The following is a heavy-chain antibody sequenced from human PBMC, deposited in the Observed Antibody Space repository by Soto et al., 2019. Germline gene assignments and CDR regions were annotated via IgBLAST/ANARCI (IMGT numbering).Heavy chain of an antibody. V-gene: IGHV4-30-4*01. CDR3: ARGRYCLPGRCFRNFVDA. D-gene: IGHD2-15*01. J-gene: IGHJ4*02. CDR2: IYKSATT. CDR1: GDAISILDYF. Sequence: TLSLARFITGDAISILDYFWAWIRQPPGQALEYIGYIYKSATTYYNPSFESRVAISVDTSKSQFSLNVTSVTAADTAGYFCARGRYCLPGRCFRNFVDAWGQGAMVTVS.